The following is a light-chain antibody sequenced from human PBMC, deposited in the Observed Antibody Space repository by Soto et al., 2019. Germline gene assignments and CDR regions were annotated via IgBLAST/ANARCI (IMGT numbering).Light chain of an antibody. CDR3: QQRSTWLYT. CDR1: QSVSSY. V-gene: IGKV3-11*01. CDR2: DAS. J-gene: IGKJ2*01. Sequence: EIVLTQSPATLSLSPGERATLSCRASQSVSSYLAWYQQKPGQAPRLLIYDASNRATGIPARFSGSGSGTDFTLTISSLEPEDFAVYSCQQRSTWLYTFGQGTKLEIQ.